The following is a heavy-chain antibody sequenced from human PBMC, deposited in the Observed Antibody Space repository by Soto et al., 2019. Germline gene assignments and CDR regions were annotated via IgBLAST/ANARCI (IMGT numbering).Heavy chain of an antibody. J-gene: IGHJ6*02. CDR3: AKDFPQYYEFKGYYYYGMDV. V-gene: IGHV3-30*18. Sequence: GGSLRLSCAASGFTFSSYGMHWVRQAPGKGLEWVAVISYDGSNKYYADSVKGRFTISRDNSKNTLYLQMNSLRAEDTAVYYCAKDFPQYYEFKGYYYYGMDVWGQGTTVTVSS. CDR1: GFTFSSYG. CDR2: ISYDGSNK. D-gene: IGHD3-3*01.